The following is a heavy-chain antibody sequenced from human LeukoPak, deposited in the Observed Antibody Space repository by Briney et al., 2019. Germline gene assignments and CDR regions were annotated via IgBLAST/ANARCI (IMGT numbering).Heavy chain of an antibody. D-gene: IGHD3-16*01. CDR3: ARQRGVSILPDYFDY. CDR1: GGSISSYY. Sequence: PSETLSLTCTVSGGSISSYYWSWIRQPPRKGLEWIGYIYYSGSTNYNPSLKSRVTISVDTSKHQFSLKLSSVTAADAAVYYCARQRGVSILPDYFDYWGQGTLVTVSS. CDR2: IYYSGST. J-gene: IGHJ4*02. V-gene: IGHV4-59*08.